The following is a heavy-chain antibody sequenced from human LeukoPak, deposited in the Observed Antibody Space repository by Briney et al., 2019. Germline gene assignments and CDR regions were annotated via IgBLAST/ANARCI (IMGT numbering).Heavy chain of an antibody. V-gene: IGHV3-23*01. J-gene: IGHJ4*02. CDR2: ISGSGGST. CDR1: GFTFSSYA. CDR3: ARDHQEYCSGGSCTVFDY. Sequence: GGSLRLSCAASGFTFSSYAMSWVRQAPGKGLEWVSAISGSGGSTYYADSVKGRFTISRHNAKNSLFLQMDSLRAEDTAVYYCARDHQEYCSGGSCTVFDYWGQGTLVTVSS. D-gene: IGHD2-15*01.